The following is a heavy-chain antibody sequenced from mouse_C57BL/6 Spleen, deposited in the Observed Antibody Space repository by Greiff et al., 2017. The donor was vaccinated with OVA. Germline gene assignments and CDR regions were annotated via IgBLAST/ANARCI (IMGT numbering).Heavy chain of an antibody. Sequence: VKLMESGAELVKPGASVKLSCKASGYTFTEYTIHWVKQRSGQGLAWIGWFYPGSGSIKYNEKFKDKATLTADKSSSTVYMELSRLTSEDSAVYFCARHERGIYYDYDEAWFAYWGQGTLVTVSA. J-gene: IGHJ3*01. CDR2: FYPGSGSI. D-gene: IGHD2-4*01. V-gene: IGHV1-62-2*01. CDR3: ARHERGIYYDYDEAWFAY. CDR1: GYTFTEYT.